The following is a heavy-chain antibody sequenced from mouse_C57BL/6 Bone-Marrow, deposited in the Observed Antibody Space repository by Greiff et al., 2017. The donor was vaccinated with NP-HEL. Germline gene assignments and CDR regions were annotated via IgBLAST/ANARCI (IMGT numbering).Heavy chain of an antibody. Sequence: EVQLQQSGPELVKPGASVKISCKASGYTFTDYYMNWVKQSHGKSLEWIGDINPNNGGTSYNQKFKGKATLTVDKSSSTAYMQLSSLTSEDSAVYYCARRGGQLRRRYFDYWGQGTTLTVSS. CDR2: INPNNGGT. V-gene: IGHV1-26*01. CDR1: GYTFTDYY. D-gene: IGHD3-2*02. J-gene: IGHJ2*01. CDR3: ARRGGQLRRRYFDY.